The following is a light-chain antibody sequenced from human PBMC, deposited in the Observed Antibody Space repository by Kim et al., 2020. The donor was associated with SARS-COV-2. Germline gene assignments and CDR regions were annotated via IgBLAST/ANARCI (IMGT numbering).Light chain of an antibody. J-gene: IGKJ1*01. CDR2: GAT. V-gene: IGKV3-20*01. CDR3: QQYDRPPLT. CDR1: ESGTSSY. Sequence: SPGERATLPCWASESGTSSYLAWYQQKPGQAPRLLIFGATSRATGIPDRFRGSGSGTDFTLTISRLEPEDFATYYCQQYDRPPLTFGQGTKVDIK.